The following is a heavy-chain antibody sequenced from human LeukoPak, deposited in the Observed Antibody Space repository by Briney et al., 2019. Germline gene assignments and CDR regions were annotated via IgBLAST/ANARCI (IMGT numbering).Heavy chain of an antibody. D-gene: IGHD3-22*01. Sequence: PSETLSLTCTVSGGSISTNNYYWGWIRQPPGKGLEWVGSIYYSVSTYYNPSLKRRITISIDTSKNQFSLKLSSVTAADTAVYYCVTQRGYYDSPDNYWGQGTLVTVSS. CDR1: GGSISTNNYY. CDR3: VTQRGYYDSPDNY. V-gene: IGHV4-39*01. CDR2: IYYSVST. J-gene: IGHJ4*02.